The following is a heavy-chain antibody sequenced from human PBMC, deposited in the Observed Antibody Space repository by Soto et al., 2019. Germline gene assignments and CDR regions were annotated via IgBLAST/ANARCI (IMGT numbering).Heavy chain of an antibody. CDR1: GFTFSSYS. CDR2: ISSSSSTI. V-gene: IGHV3-48*01. J-gene: IGHJ1*01. CDR3: ARDLYYYDSSGYPEYFQH. Sequence: GGSLRFSCAASGFTFSSYSMNWVRQAPGKGLEWVSYISSSSSTIYYADSVKGRFTISRDNAKNSLYLQMNSLRAEDTAVYYCARDLYYYDSSGYPEYFQHWGQGTLVTVSS. D-gene: IGHD3-22*01.